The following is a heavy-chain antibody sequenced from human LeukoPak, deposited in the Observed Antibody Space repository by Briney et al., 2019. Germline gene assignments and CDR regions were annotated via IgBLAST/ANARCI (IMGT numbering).Heavy chain of an antibody. V-gene: IGHV1-2*02. Sequence: ASVKVSCKASGYTFTGYYMHWVRQAPGQGLEWMGWINPNSGGTNYAQKFQGRVTMTRDTSISTAYMELSRLRSDDTAVYYCARSSLYYYGSGTYDKVCLDYWGQGTLVTVSS. CDR3: ARSSLYYYGSGTYDKVCLDY. CDR2: INPNSGGT. D-gene: IGHD3-10*01. J-gene: IGHJ4*02. CDR1: GYTFTGYY.